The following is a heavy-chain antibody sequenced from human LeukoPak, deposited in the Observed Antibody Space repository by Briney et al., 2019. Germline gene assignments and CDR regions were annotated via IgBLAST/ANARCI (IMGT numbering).Heavy chain of an antibody. D-gene: IGHD6-13*01. CDR2: ISYDGSNK. CDR1: GFTFSSYA. J-gene: IGHJ3*02. CDR3: ARDEQQLVQEGAFDI. V-gene: IGHV3-30-3*01. Sequence: GGSLRLSCAVSGFTFSSYAMSWVRQAPGKGLEWVAVISYDGSNKYYADSVKGRFTISRDNSKNTLYLQMNSLRAEDTAVYYCARDEQQLVQEGAFDIWGQGTMVTVSS.